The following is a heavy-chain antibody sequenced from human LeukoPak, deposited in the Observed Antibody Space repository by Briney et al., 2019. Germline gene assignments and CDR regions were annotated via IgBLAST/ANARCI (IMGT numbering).Heavy chain of an antibody. D-gene: IGHD3-10*01. Sequence: GGSLRLSCAASGFTFSDYYMNWIRQAPGRGLEWVSYISSSGNTFYYADSVKGRFTTSRDNAKNSLYLQMNSLRVEDTAVYYCAMYRSGSYAFDHWGQGTLVIVSS. CDR2: ISSSGNTF. CDR1: GFTFSDYY. CDR3: AMYRSGSYAFDH. V-gene: IGHV3-11*01. J-gene: IGHJ4*02.